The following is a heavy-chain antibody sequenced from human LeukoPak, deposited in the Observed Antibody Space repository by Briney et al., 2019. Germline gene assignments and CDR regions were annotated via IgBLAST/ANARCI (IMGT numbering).Heavy chain of an antibody. V-gene: IGHV3-7*01. J-gene: IGHJ4*02. Sequence: GGSLRLSCAASGFTFSNYWMTWVRQAPGKGLEWVANIKRDESEKYYVDSVKGRFTISRDNAKTSLYLQMNSLRVEDTAVYYCARDFRFHDDYWGQGTLVTVSS. CDR3: ARDFRFHDDY. CDR2: IKRDESEK. CDR1: GFTFSNYW.